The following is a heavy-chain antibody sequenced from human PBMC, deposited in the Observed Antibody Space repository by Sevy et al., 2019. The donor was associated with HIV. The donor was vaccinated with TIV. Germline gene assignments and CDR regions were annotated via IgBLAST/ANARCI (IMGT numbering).Heavy chain of an antibody. V-gene: IGHV4-39*01. CDR3: ARRAVSGNCTNGVCYTDYFDY. CDR2: IYYSGST. Sequence: SETLSLTCTVSGGSISSSSYYWGWIRQPPGKGLEWIGSIYYSGSTYYNPSLKSRVTISVDTSKNQFSLKLSSVTAADTAVYYCARRAVSGNCTNGVCYTDYFDYWGQGTLVTVSS. D-gene: IGHD2-8*01. J-gene: IGHJ4*02. CDR1: GGSISSSSYY.